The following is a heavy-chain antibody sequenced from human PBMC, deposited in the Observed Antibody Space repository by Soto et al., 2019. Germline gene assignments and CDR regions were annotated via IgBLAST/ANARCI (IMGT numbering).Heavy chain of an antibody. J-gene: IGHJ6*03. CDR1: GGSFSGYY. D-gene: IGHD6-6*01. CDR2: ITHSGST. CDR3: ARASLIAARPPGVLYYYYYMDV. Sequence: QVQLQQWGAGLLKPSETLSLTCAVYGGSFSGYYWSWIRQPPGKGLEWIGEITHSGSTNYNPSLKSRVTISVETSQNQFSLRLSYVTAADTAVYSCARASLIAARPPGVLYYYYYMDVWGKGTTVTLSS. V-gene: IGHV4-34*01.